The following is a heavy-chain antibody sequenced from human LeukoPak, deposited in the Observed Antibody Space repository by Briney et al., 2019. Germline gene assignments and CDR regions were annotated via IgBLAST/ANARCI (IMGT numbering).Heavy chain of an antibody. V-gene: IGHV3-23*01. CDR3: AKNKASLYDYVWGSYRLRPGFDY. J-gene: IGHJ4*02. CDR1: GFTFSTYA. Sequence: GGSLRLSCAASGFTFSTYAMSWVRQAPGKGLEWVSAISGTSGSTYYADSVKGRFSISRDNSRNTLYLQMNSLRAEDTAVYYCAKNKASLYDYVWGSYRLRPGFDYWGQGTLVTVSS. CDR2: ISGTSGST. D-gene: IGHD3-16*02.